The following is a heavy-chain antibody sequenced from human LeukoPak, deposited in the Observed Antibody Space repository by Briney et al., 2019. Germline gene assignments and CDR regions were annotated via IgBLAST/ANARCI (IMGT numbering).Heavy chain of an antibody. CDR2: IWYDGSNK. CDR3: ARSNSGSYYGLLDY. J-gene: IGHJ4*02. Sequence: GGPLRLSCAASGFTFSSYGMHWVRQAPGKGLEWVAVIWYDGSNKYYADSVKGRFTISRDNSKNTLYLQMNSLRAEDTAVYYCARSNSGSYYGLLDYWGQGTLVTASS. V-gene: IGHV3-33*01. CDR1: GFTFSSYG. D-gene: IGHD1-26*01.